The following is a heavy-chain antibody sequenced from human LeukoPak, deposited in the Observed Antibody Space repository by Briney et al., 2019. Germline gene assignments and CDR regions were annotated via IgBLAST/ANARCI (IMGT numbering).Heavy chain of an antibody. V-gene: IGHV4-34*01. CDR3: AREAVAGNWFDP. J-gene: IGHJ5*02. Sequence: SETLSLTCAVYGGSFSGYYWSWIRQPPGKGLEWIGETNHSGSTNYNPSLKSRVTISVDTSKNQFSLKLSSVTAADTAVYYCAREAVAGNWFDPWGQGTLVTVSS. D-gene: IGHD6-19*01. CDR2: TNHSGST. CDR1: GGSFSGYY.